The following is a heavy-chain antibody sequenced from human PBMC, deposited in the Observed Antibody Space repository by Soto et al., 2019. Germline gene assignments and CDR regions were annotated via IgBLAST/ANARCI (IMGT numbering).Heavy chain of an antibody. CDR2: IKGDGSDP. Sequence: GGSLRLSCATSGFTLNDYYISWVRQVPGKGLEWVGNIKGDGSDPHYVDSVKGRFTISRDNAENLIYLQMNHLRVEDTAMYYCARDHVTADWGQGTPVTVSS. D-gene: IGHD4-4*01. CDR1: GFTLNDYY. J-gene: IGHJ4*02. V-gene: IGHV3-7*03. CDR3: ARDHVTAD.